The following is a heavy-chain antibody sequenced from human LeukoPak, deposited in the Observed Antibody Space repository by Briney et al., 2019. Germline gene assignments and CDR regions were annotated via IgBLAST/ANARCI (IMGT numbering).Heavy chain of an antibody. V-gene: IGHV3-74*01. CDR3: AREPAARGGRSIAVADDAFDI. CDR2: INSDGSST. CDR1: GFTFSSYW. D-gene: IGHD6-19*01. Sequence: PGRSLRLSCAASGFTFSSYWMHSVRQAPGKGLGWVSRINSDGSSTSYADSVKGRFTISRDNAKNTLYLQMNSLRADDTAVYYCAREPAARGGRSIAVADDAFDIWGQGTMVTVSS. J-gene: IGHJ3*02.